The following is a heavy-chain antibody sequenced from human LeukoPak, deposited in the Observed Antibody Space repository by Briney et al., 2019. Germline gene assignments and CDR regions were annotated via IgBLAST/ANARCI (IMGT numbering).Heavy chain of an antibody. CDR2: IYHSGST. Sequence: SETLSLTCTVSGYSISSGYYWGWIRQPPGKGLEGIGSIYHSGSTYYNPSLKSRVTISVDTSKNQFSLKLSSVPAADTAVYYCARSYSGYDWGYHFDYWGQGTMVTLPS. D-gene: IGHD5-12*01. J-gene: IGHJ4*02. CDR3: ARSYSGYDWGYHFDY. CDR1: GYSISSGYY. V-gene: IGHV4-38-2*02.